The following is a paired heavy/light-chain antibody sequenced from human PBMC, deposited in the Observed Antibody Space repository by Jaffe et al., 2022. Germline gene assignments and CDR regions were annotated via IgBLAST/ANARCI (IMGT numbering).Heavy chain of an antibody. CDR2: IKSKTEGGTT. CDR3: TTGYCISTSCHYDDAFDV. Sequence: EVQLVESGGGLVKPGGSLRVSCAASGFTFSNAWMTWVRQAPGKGLEWVGRIKSKTEGGTTDYAAPVKGRFTISRDDSQNTVCLQMNSLKTEDTALYYCTTGYCISTSCHYDDAFDVWGQGTMVTVSS. CDR1: GFTFSNAW. J-gene: IGHJ3*01. D-gene: IGHD2-2*01. V-gene: IGHV3-15*01.
Light chain of an antibody. CDR1: SNDVGGYKF. CDR3: SSYTTISTLVV. Sequence: QSALTQPASVSGSPGQSITISCTGTSNDVGGYKFVSWYQQYPGKAPKLMIYEVSYRPSGVSSRFSGSKSGNTASLTISGLQAEDEADYYCSSYTTISTLVVFGGGTRLTVL. J-gene: IGLJ2*01. V-gene: IGLV2-14*01. CDR2: EVS.